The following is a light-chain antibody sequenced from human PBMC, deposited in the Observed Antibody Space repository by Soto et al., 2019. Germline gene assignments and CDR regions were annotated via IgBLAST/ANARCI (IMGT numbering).Light chain of an antibody. CDR1: QSVSIY. V-gene: IGKV1-39*01. CDR2: AAS. Sequence: DVQMTQSPSSLSASVADRVTITCRASQSVSIYLNWYQQKPGKAPNLLISAASSLQNGVPSRFRGSGSGTDFTLTISGLQPEDFATYYCQQSYSTPPWTFGQGTKVEIK. CDR3: QQSYSTPPWT. J-gene: IGKJ1*01.